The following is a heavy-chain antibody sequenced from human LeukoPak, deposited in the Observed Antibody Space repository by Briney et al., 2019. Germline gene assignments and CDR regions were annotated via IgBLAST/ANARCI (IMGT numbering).Heavy chain of an antibody. Sequence: GGSLRLSCAASGFTFSSYWMSWVRQAPGKGLEWVANIKQDGSEKYYVDSVKGRFTISRDNAKNSLYLQMSSLRAEDTAVYYCARDRPWYSNGAFDIWGQGTMVTVSS. V-gene: IGHV3-7*01. CDR2: IKQDGSEK. CDR3: ARDRPWYSNGAFDI. J-gene: IGHJ3*02. CDR1: GFTFSSYW. D-gene: IGHD1-26*01.